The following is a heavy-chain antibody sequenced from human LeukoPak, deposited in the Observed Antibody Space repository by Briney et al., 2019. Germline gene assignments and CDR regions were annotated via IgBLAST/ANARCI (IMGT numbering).Heavy chain of an antibody. V-gene: IGHV1-46*01. CDR3: ARGLKPYPYYYDSSGGY. J-gene: IGHJ4*02. Sequence: ASVKVSCKASGYTFTSYYMHWVRQAPGQGLEWMGIINPSGGSTSYAQKFQGRVTMTRDTSTSTVYMELSSLRSEDTAVHYCARGLKPYPYYYDSSGGYWGQGTLVTVSS. D-gene: IGHD3-22*01. CDR2: INPSGGST. CDR1: GYTFTSYY.